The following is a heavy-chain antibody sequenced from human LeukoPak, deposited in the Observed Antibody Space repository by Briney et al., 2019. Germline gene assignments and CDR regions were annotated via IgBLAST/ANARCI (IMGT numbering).Heavy chain of an antibody. CDR3: ARREVYFDY. J-gene: IGHJ4*02. CDR1: GFTFSSYG. Sequence: GGSLRLSCAASGFTFSSYGMHWVRQAPGKGLEWVAFIPYDGSNKYYADSVKGRFTISRDNSKNTLYLQMNSLRAGDTAVYYCARREVYFDYWGQGTLVTVSS. D-gene: IGHD1-14*01. V-gene: IGHV3-30*02. CDR2: IPYDGSNK.